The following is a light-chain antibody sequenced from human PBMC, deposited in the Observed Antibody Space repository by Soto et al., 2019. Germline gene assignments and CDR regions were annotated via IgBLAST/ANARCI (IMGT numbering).Light chain of an antibody. V-gene: IGKV3-20*01. CDR1: QNIRSNY. CDR3: QQYHSPPLT. Sequence: EIVLTQSPCTMSLSPGQRATLSCRASQNIRSNYVAWFQQTPGQAPRLLIYGAVNKASGIPDRFSGIGSGTEFTLVISSLEPGDFVVYYCQQYHSPPLTFGQGTKVEIK. J-gene: IGKJ1*01. CDR2: GAV.